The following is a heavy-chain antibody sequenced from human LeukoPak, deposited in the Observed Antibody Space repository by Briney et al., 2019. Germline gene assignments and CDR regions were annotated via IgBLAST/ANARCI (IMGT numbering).Heavy chain of an antibody. J-gene: IGHJ4*02. D-gene: IGHD2-21*02. CDR2: INPNSDGT. CDR1: GYTFTGYY. Sequence: ASVKVSCKASGYTFTGYYMHWVRQAPGQGLEWMGRINPNSDGTNYAQKFQGRVTMTRDTSISTAYMELSRLRSDDTAVYYCARVAVVTATPFDYWGQGTLVTVSS. CDR3: ARVAVVTATPFDY. V-gene: IGHV1-2*06.